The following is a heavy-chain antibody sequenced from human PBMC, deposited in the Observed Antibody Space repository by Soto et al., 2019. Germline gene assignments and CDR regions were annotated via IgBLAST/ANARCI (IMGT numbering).Heavy chain of an antibody. D-gene: IGHD7-27*01. J-gene: IGHJ4*02. Sequence: EVQLVESGGGLVQPGGSLRLSCAASGFTFSSYWMTWVRQAPGKGLEGVANINQDGSEKYYVDSVKGRFTISRDNSKNSLYLQMNSQRAEDTAVYYCARDLGDYWGQGTLVTVSS. CDR3: ARDLGDY. CDR1: GFTFSSYW. CDR2: INQDGSEK. V-gene: IGHV3-7*05.